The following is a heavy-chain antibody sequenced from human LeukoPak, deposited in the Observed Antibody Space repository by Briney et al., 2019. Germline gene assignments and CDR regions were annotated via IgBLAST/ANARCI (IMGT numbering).Heavy chain of an antibody. CDR2: ISPHGDIE. V-gene: IGHV3-30*18. CDR1: GFTFTTFG. CDR3: AKINNNDDY. D-gene: IGHD1/OR15-1a*01. J-gene: IGHJ4*02. Sequence: PGGTPRLSCAASGFTFTTFGIHWVRQAPGNGLEAVAAISPHGDIEYYIDSVKGRFTISRDNSKNMIYLQMNSLRGEDSAVYYCAKINNNDDYWGQGNLVTVSS.